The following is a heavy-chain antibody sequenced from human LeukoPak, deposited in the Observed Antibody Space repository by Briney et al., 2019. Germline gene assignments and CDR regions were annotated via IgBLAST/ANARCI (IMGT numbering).Heavy chain of an antibody. CDR3: ARVTGYMIEDYFDY. J-gene: IGHJ4*02. Sequence: SETLSLTCTVSGGSISSSSYYWGWIRQPPGKGLEWIGSIYYSGSTYYNPSPKSRVTISVDTSKNQFSLKLSSVTAADTAVYYCARVTGYMIEDYFDYWGQGTLVTVSS. CDR2: IYYSGST. D-gene: IGHD3-22*01. CDR1: GGSISSSSYY. V-gene: IGHV4-39*07.